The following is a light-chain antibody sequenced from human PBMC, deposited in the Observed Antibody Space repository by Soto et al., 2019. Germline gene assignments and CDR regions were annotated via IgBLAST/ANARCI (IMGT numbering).Light chain of an antibody. V-gene: IGLV2-8*01. Sequence: QSVLTQPPSASGSPGQSVTLSCTGTSSDVGAYDFVSWYQQHPGKAPKLVIFEVSKRPSGVPDRFSGSKSGNTASLTVSGLQAEDEADYYCAAWDDSLNGHVFGSGTKVTVL. CDR1: SSDVGAYDF. CDR2: EVS. J-gene: IGLJ1*01. CDR3: AAWDDSLNGHV.